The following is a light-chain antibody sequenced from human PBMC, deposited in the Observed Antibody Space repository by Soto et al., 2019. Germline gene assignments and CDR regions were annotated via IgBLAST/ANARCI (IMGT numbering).Light chain of an antibody. J-gene: IGLJ1*01. V-gene: IGLV2-23*02. Sequence: QSALTQRASVSGSPGQSITISCTGTSSDVGSYNLVSWYQQHPGKAPKLMIYEVSKRPSGVSNRFSGSKSGNTASLTISGLQAEDDADYYCCSYAGSSTYVFGTGTKVTVL. CDR1: SSDVGSYNL. CDR3: CSYAGSSTYV. CDR2: EVS.